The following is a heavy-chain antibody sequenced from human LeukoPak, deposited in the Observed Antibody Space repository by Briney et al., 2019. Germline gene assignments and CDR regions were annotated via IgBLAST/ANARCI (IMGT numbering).Heavy chain of an antibody. D-gene: IGHD6-19*01. V-gene: IGHV1-46*01. J-gene: IGHJ6*03. CDR2: INPSGGST. CDR1: GYTFTGYY. CDR3: ARGKMGSGWIDYYYYYMDV. Sequence: ASVKVSCKASGYTFTGYYMHWVRQAPGQGLEWMGIINPSGGSTSYAQKFQGRVTMTRDTSTTTVYVELSSLRSEDTAVYYCARGKMGSGWIDYYYYYMDVWGQGTTVTVSS.